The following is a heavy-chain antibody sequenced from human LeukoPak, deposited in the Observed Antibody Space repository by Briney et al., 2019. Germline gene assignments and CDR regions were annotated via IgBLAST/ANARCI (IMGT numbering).Heavy chain of an antibody. CDR1: GGSISSSRYY. CDR3: APSPYYDFWSGYPNWFDP. Sequence: PSETLSLTCTVSGGSISSSRYYWGWIRQPPGKGLEWIGSIYYSGSTYYNPSLKGRVTISVDTSKNQFSLKLSSVTAADTAVYYCAPSPYYDFWSGYPNWFDPWGQGTLVTVSS. J-gene: IGHJ5*02. D-gene: IGHD3-3*01. V-gene: IGHV4-39*01. CDR2: IYYSGST.